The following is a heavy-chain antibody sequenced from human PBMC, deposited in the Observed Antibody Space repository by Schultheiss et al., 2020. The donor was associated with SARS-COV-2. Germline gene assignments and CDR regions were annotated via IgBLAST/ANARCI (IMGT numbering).Heavy chain of an antibody. CDR3: ARGTTGGDYYDSSGHDY. D-gene: IGHD3-22*01. J-gene: IGHJ4*02. CDR1: GGSISSYY. V-gene: IGHV4-34*01. CDR2: INHSGST. Sequence: SETLSLTCTVSGGSISSYYWSWIRQPPGKGLEWIGEINHSGSTNYNPSLKSRVTISVDTSKNQFSLKLSSVTAADTAVYYCARGTTGGDYYDSSGHDYWGQGTLVTVSS.